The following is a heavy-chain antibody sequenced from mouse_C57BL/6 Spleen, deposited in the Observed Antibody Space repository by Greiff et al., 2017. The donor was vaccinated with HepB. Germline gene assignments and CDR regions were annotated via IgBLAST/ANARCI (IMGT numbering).Heavy chain of an antibody. Sequence: QVQLQQPGAELVKPGASVKLSCKASGYTFTSYWMHWVKQRPGQGPEWIGMIHPNSGSTNYNEKFKSKATLTVDKSSSTAYMQLSSLTSEDSAVYYCARQPRSTMVTTGFAYWGQGTLVTVSA. V-gene: IGHV1-64*01. CDR1: GYTFTSYW. CDR2: IHPNSGST. D-gene: IGHD2-2*01. J-gene: IGHJ3*01. CDR3: ARQPRSTMVTTGFAY.